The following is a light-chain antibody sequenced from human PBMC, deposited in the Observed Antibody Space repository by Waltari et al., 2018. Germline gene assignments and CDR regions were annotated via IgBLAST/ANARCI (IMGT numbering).Light chain of an antibody. V-gene: IGLV3-1*01. Sequence: SFEVTQPPSVSVSPGQTASVTCSGDKLGDKYVCWYQQKAGQSPVLVIYHDHKRPAGITERFSGSHSGDTATLTISGTQAVDEADYYCQAWDSRTYVFGTGTKVTVL. CDR1: KLGDKY. J-gene: IGLJ1*01. CDR3: QAWDSRTYV. CDR2: HDH.